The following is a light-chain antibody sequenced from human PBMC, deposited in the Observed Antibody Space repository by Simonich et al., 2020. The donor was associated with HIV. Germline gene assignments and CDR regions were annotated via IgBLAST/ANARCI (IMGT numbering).Light chain of an antibody. Sequence: QLVLTQSPSASASLGASVKLTCTLSSGHSSYAIAWHQLQPEKGPRYLMKLNSDGSHSKGDGIPDRFSGSSSGAARYLTISSLQSEDEADYYCQTWGTGIPVFGGGTKLPVL. J-gene: IGLJ2*01. CDR3: QTWGTGIPV. V-gene: IGLV4-69*01. CDR2: LNSDGSH. CDR1: SGHSSYA.